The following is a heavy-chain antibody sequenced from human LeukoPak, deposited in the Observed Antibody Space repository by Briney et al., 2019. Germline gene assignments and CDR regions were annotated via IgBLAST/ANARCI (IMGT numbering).Heavy chain of an antibody. J-gene: IGHJ4*02. CDR1: GYTFTGYY. Sequence: ASVKVSCKASGYTFTGYYMHWVRQAPGQGLEWMGWMNPNSGNTGYAQKFQGRVTMTRNTSISTAYMELSSLRSEDTAVYYCARRAGYSSGPDYWGQGTLVTVSS. D-gene: IGHD6-19*01. CDR2: MNPNSGNT. V-gene: IGHV1-8*02. CDR3: ARRAGYSSGPDY.